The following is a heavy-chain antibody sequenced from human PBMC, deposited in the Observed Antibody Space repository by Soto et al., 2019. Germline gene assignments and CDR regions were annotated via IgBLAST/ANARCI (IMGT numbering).Heavy chain of an antibody. CDR1: GGTFSSYA. Sequence: QVQLVQSGAEVKKPGSSVKVSCKASGGTFSSYAISWVRQAPGQGLEWMGGIIPILGTANYAQKFQGRVTITADESTSTAYMELSSLRSEDTAVYYCARQITTPTRYYYYGMDVWGQGTTVTVSS. CDR3: ARQITTPTRYYYYGMDV. J-gene: IGHJ6*02. D-gene: IGHD4-4*01. V-gene: IGHV1-69*01. CDR2: IIPILGTA.